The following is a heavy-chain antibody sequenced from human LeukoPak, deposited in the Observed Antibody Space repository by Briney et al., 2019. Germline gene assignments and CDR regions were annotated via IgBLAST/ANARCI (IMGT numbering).Heavy chain of an antibody. CDR2: INPNSGGT. CDR3: AAEPSITGTTGGDDY. CDR1: GYTFTGYY. D-gene: IGHD1-7*01. J-gene: IGHJ4*02. Sequence: ASVNVSCKASGYTFTGYYMHWVRQAPGQGLEWMGWINPNSGGTNYAQKFQGRVTMTRDTSISTAYMELSRLRSDDTAVYYCAAEPSITGTTGGDDYWGQGNLVTVSS. V-gene: IGHV1-2*02.